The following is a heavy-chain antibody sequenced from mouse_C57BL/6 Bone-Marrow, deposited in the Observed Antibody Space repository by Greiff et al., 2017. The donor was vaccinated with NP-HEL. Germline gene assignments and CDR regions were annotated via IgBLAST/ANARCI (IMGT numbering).Heavy chain of an antibody. J-gene: IGHJ3*01. CDR1: GFSLTSYG. Sequence: VQLQQSGPGLVQPSQSLSITCTVSGFSLTSYGVHWVRQPPGKGLEWLGVIWSGGSTDYNAAFISRLSISKDNSKSQVFFKMNSLQADDTAIYYCAKKDYDYDELAYWGQGTLVTVSA. D-gene: IGHD2-4*01. CDR3: AKKDYDYDELAY. V-gene: IGHV2-4*01. CDR2: IWSGGST.